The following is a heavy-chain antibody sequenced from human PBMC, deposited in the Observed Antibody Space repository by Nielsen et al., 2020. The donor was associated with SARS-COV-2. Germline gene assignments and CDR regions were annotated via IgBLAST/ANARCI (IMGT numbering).Heavy chain of an antibody. V-gene: IGHV3-30*04. CDR3: ARDLGKGYGDVPDY. Sequence: GGSLRLSCAASGFTFSSYAMHWVRQAPGKGLEWVAVISYDGSNKYYADSVKGRFTISRDNAKNSLYLQMNSLRAEDTAVYYCARDLGKGYGDVPDYWGQGTLVTVSS. J-gene: IGHJ4*02. D-gene: IGHD4-17*01. CDR1: GFTFSSYA. CDR2: ISYDGSNK.